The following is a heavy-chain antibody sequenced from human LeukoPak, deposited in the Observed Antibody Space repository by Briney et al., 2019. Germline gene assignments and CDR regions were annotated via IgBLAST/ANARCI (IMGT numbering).Heavy chain of an antibody. Sequence: PSETLSLTCTVSGGSISSYYWSWIWQPPGKGLEWIGYIYYSGSTNYNPSLKSRVTISVDTSKNQFSPKLSSVTAADTAVYYCARHHSGSYRGGHYFDYWGQGTLVTVSS. D-gene: IGHD1-26*01. J-gene: IGHJ4*02. CDR2: IYYSGST. CDR3: ARHHSGSYRGGHYFDY. V-gene: IGHV4-59*08. CDR1: GGSISSYY.